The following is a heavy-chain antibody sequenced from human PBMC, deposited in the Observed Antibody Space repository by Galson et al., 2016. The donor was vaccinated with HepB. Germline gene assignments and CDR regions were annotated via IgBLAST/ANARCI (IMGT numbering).Heavy chain of an antibody. J-gene: IGHJ4*02. CDR2: ISPYNGHT. Sequence: SVKVSCKASGYTFNTYGVAWVRQAPGQGLEWMGWISPYNGHTNYAQNFQGRVTMTTDTSTSTAFLELRSLRSDDTAIYYCARESGVEVAFDYWGQGTLVTVSS. D-gene: IGHD6-19*01. CDR1: GYTFNTYG. V-gene: IGHV1-18*01. CDR3: ARESGVEVAFDY.